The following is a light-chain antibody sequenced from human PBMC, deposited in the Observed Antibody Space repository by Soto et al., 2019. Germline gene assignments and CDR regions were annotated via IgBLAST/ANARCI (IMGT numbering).Light chain of an antibody. J-gene: IGLJ1*01. CDR1: SSDVGSYNL. Sequence: QSALTQPASVSGSPGQSIAISCTGTSSDVGSYNLVSWYQQHPGKAPKLMIYEDTKRPSGVSDRFSGSKSGNTASLTISGLQAEDEAVYYCCSYATSSTYVFGTGTKVTVL. V-gene: IGLV2-23*01. CDR3: CSYATSSTYV. CDR2: EDT.